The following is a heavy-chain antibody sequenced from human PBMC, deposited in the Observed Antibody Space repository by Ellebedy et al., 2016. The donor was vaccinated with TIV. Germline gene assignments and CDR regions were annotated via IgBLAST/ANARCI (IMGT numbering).Heavy chain of an antibody. CDR2: ISGSGAST. CDR1: GFTFSSYA. D-gene: IGHD2/OR15-2a*01. J-gene: IGHJ5*02. V-gene: IGHV3-23*01. CDR3: AKGGGVLHNWFDP. Sequence: PGGSLRLSCAASGFTFSSYAMSWVRLAPGKGLEWVSAISGSGASTYYADSVKGRFTISRDNSKNTLYLQMNSLRAEDTAVYYCAKGGGVLHNWFDPWGQGTLVTVSS.